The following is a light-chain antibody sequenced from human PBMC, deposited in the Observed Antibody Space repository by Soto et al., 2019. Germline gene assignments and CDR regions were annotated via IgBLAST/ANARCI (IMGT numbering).Light chain of an antibody. CDR1: QSVSSN. CDR3: QQYNNWPVT. CDR2: GAS. V-gene: IGKV3-15*01. J-gene: IGKJ2*01. Sequence: EIVMTQSPATLSVSPGERATLSCRASQSVSSNLAWYQQKPGQAPRLLIYGASTRATGIPARFSGSGSGTEFTLXXSSLQSEDFAVYYCQQYNNWPVTFGQGTKLEIK.